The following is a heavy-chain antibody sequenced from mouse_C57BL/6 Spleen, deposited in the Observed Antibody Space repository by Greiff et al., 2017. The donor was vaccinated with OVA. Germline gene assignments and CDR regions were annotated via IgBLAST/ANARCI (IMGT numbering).Heavy chain of an antibody. D-gene: IGHD2-4*01. V-gene: IGHV1-64*01. Sequence: VQLQQSGAELVKPGASVKLSCKASGYTFTSYWMHWVKQRPGQGLEWIGMIHPNSGSTNYNEKLKSKATLTVDKSSSTAYMQLSSLTSEDSAVYYCARKAYYDYDEGFDYWGQGTTLTVSS. J-gene: IGHJ2*01. CDR2: IHPNSGST. CDR3: ARKAYYDYDEGFDY. CDR1: GYTFTSYW.